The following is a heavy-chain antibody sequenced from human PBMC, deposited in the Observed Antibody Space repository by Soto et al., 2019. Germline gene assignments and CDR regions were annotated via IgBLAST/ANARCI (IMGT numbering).Heavy chain of an antibody. CDR3: ARVVPALGFDY. CDR1: GGSISSSSYY. V-gene: IGHV4-39*01. J-gene: IGHJ4*02. D-gene: IGHD2-2*01. CDR2: IYYSGST. Sequence: ETLSLTCPVSGGSISSSSYYWGWIRQPPGKGLEWIGSIYYSGSTYYNPSLKSRVTISVDTSKNQFSLKLSSVTAADTAVYYCARVVPALGFDYWGQGTLVTVYS.